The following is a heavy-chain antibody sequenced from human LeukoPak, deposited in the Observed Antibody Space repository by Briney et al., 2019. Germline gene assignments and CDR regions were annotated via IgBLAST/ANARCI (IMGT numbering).Heavy chain of an antibody. J-gene: IGHJ3*02. CDR3: ARDLGGSSDAFDI. D-gene: IGHD1-26*01. CDR1: GGTFSSYA. Sequence: GASVKVSCKASGGTFSSYAISWVRQAPGQGLEWMGGIIPIFGTANYAQKFQGRVTITTDESTSTAYMELSSLRSEDTAVYYCARDLGGSSDAFDIWGQRTMVTVSS. CDR2: IIPIFGTA. V-gene: IGHV1-69*05.